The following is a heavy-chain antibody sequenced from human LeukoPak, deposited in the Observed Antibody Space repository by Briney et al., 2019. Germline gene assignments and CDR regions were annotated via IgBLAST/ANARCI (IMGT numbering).Heavy chain of an antibody. CDR3: ARLSVVGATISYFDY. Sequence: GESLKISCKGSSYTFTTYWIGWVRQMPGKGLEWMGIIYPGDSDTRYSPSFQGQVTISADKSTSTAYPQWSSLKASDTAMYYCARLSVVGATISYFDYWGQGTLVTVSS. CDR1: SYTFTTYW. V-gene: IGHV5-51*01. J-gene: IGHJ4*02. CDR2: IYPGDSDT. D-gene: IGHD1-26*01.